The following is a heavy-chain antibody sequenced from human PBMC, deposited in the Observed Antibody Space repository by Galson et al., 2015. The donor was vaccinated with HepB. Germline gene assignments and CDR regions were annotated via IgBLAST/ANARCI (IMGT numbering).Heavy chain of an antibody. CDR1: GFTLSTYA. J-gene: IGHJ4*02. Sequence: SLRLSCAVSGFTLSTYAMSWVRQAPGKGLEWVSTISGSGDKTYYTDSVKGRFTISRDSSKNTVFLQMNSLRVEDTAVYYCAKFALFGDYGDYWGQGTLITVSS. D-gene: IGHD4-17*01. V-gene: IGHV3-23*01. CDR3: AKFALFGDYGDY. CDR2: ISGSGDKT.